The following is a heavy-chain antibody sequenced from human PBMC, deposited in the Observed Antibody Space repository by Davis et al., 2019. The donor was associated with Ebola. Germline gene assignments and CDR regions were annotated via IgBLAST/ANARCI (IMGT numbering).Heavy chain of an antibody. CDR3: AGGESGWDASDI. CDR2: ISGSSSTL. V-gene: IGHV3-48*01. Sequence: GESLKISCAASGFTFSSYAMSWVRQAPGKGLEWVSAISGSSSTLFYADSVKGRFTISRDNAKNSLYLEMNSLRAEDTAVYYCAGGESGWDASDIWGRGTMVTVSS. CDR1: GFTFSSYA. D-gene: IGHD6-19*01. J-gene: IGHJ3*02.